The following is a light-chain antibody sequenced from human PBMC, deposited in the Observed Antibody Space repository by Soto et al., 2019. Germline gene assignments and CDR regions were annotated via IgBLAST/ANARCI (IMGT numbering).Light chain of an antibody. CDR3: QQYYSTPWT. CDR2: WAS. Sequence: DIVMTQSPDSLAVSLGERATINCKSSQTILYSSNNKNYLAWYQQKPGQPPKLLIYWASTRESGVPDRFSGSGSGTDFALTISSLRAEDVEVYYCQQYYSTPWTFGQGTKVDIK. V-gene: IGKV4-1*01. CDR1: QTILYSSNNKNY. J-gene: IGKJ1*01.